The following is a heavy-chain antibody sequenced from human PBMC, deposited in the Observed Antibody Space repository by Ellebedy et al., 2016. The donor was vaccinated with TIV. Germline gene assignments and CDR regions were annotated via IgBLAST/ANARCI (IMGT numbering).Heavy chain of an antibody. J-gene: IGHJ4*02. CDR1: GFTFSSYA. CDR3: ARGMDTAMVVGGFDY. V-gene: IGHV3-30*04. Sequence: PGGSLRLSCAASGFTFSSYAMHWVRQAPGKGLEWVAVISYDGSNKYYADSVKGRFTISRDNSKNKLYLQMNSLRADDTAVYYCARGMDTAMVVGGFDYWGQGTLVTVSS. D-gene: IGHD5-18*01. CDR2: ISYDGSNK.